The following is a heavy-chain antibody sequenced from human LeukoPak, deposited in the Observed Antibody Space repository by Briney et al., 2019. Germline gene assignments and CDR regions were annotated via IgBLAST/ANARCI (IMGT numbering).Heavy chain of an antibody. CDR2: INHSGST. V-gene: IGHV4-34*01. Sequence: SETLSFTCAVYGGSFSGYYWSWIRQPPGKGLEWIGEINHSGSTNYNPSLKSRVTISVDTSKNQFSLKLSSVTAADTAVYYCARALPRYDILTGYYIGGWFDPWGQGTLVTVSS. CDR1: GGSFSGYY. CDR3: ARALPRYDILTGYYIGGWFDP. J-gene: IGHJ5*02. D-gene: IGHD3-9*01.